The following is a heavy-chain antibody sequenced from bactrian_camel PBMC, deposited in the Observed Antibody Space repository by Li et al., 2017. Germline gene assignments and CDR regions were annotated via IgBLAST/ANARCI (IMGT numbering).Heavy chain of an antibody. Sequence: VQLVESGGGSVQAGGSLRLSCGIPRYNTGRFCMAWFRQAPGKEREEVATIDSVGTTSYADSVKGRFTISKDNRKNTLYLQMNSLKPEDTAMYYCAADSLTCDDIRTLRQHMDHWGKGTQVTVS. V-gene: IGHV3S55*01. J-gene: IGHJ7*01. CDR2: IDSVGTT. CDR1: RYNTGRFC.